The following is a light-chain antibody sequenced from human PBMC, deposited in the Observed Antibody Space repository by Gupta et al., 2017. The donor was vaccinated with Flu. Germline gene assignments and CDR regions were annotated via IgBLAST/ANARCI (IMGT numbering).Light chain of an antibody. J-gene: IGKJ3*01. Sequence: AIRMTQSPSSFSASTGDRVTIPCRASQGISSYLAWYQQKPGKAPKLLIYAASTLQSGVPSRFSGSGSGTDFTLTISCLQSEDFATYYCQQYYSYPFTFGHGTNVDIK. CDR3: QQYYSYPFT. CDR2: AAS. CDR1: QGISSY. V-gene: IGKV1-8*01.